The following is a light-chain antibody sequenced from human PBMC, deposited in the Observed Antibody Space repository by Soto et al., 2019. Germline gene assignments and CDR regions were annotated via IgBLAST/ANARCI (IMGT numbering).Light chain of an antibody. V-gene: IGLV2-8*01. J-gene: IGLJ1*01. Sequence: QSALTQPPSASGSPGQSVTISCSGTSSDIGDHNLVSWYQQHPGKAPKLLIWGVTNRPSGVPHRFSGSKSGNTASLTVSGLQAEDEADCYCSSYAGGDNYVFGTGTKVTVL. CDR2: GVT. CDR3: SSYAGGDNYV. CDR1: SSDIGDHNL.